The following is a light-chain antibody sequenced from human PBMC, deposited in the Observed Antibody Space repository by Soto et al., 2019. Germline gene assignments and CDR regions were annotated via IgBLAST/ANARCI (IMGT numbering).Light chain of an antibody. CDR1: SGSVSSRYY. J-gene: IGLJ2*01. CDR2: SGD. V-gene: IGLV8-61*01. CDR3: VLYMKDDIRV. Sequence: QTVVTQEASLSVSPGGTVTLNCGLTSGSVSSRYYPRQYRQDPGQTPRTLIYSGDIRSSGVPDRFSGSILGSKAALTITGAHADDESVYYCVLYMKDDIRVFGGGTKVTVL.